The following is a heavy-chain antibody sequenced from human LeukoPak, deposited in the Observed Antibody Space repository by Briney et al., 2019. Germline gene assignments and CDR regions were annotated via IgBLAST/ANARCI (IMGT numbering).Heavy chain of an antibody. Sequence: SETLSLTCTVSGGSISSGSYYWSWIRQPAGKGLEWIGRIYTSGSTHYNPSLKSRVTISVDTSKNQFSLKLNSVTAADTAVYYCARDSTGYINWGQGILVTVSS. CDR2: IYTSGST. CDR1: GGSISSGSYY. V-gene: IGHV4-61*02. J-gene: IGHJ4*02. D-gene: IGHD3-9*01. CDR3: ARDSTGYIN.